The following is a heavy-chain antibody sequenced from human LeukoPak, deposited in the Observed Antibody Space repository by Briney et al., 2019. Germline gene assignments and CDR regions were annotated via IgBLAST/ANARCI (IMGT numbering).Heavy chain of an antibody. CDR1: GGSISSYY. D-gene: IGHD3-22*01. J-gene: IGHJ4*02. CDR3: ARGGYYYDSSGYYYSGVRYFDY. CDR2: IHYSGST. V-gene: IGHV4-59*01. Sequence: SETLSLTCTVSGGSISSYYWSWIRQPPGKGLEWIGYIHYSGSTHYNPSPKSRVTISVDTSKNQVSLKLRSVTAADTALYYCARGGYYYDSSGYYYSGVRYFDYWGQGTLVTVSS.